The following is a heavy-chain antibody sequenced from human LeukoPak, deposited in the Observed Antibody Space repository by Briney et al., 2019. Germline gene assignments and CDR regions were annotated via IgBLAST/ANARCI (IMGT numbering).Heavy chain of an antibody. CDR3: ARDRRNKGGQGSGWLWGINAFDI. J-gene: IGHJ3*02. V-gene: IGHV3-23*01. D-gene: IGHD6-19*01. CDR2: ISGSGGST. Sequence: GGSLRLSCAASGFTFSSYAMSWVRQAPGKGLEWVSAISGSGGSTYYADSVKGRFTISRDNSKNTLYPQMNSLRAEDTAVYYCARDRRNKGGQGSGWLWGINAFDIWGQGTMVTVSS. CDR1: GFTFSSYA.